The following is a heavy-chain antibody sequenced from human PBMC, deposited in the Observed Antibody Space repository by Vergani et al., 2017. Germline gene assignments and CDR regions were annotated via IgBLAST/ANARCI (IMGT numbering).Heavy chain of an antibody. CDR3: AREGGYLGYCSGGSCSGRYYYGSGSYPDY. CDR2: SNAGNGNT. V-gene: IGHV1-3*02. CDR1: GYTFTSYA. D-gene: IGHD2-15*01. J-gene: IGHJ4*02. Sequence: QVQLVQSGAEVKKPGASVKVSCKASGYTFTSYAMHWVRQAPGQMLEWMGWSNAGNGNTKYSQEFQGRVTITRDTSASTAYMELSSLRSEDMAVYYCAREGGYLGYCSGGSCSGRYYYGSGSYPDYWGQGTLVTVSS.